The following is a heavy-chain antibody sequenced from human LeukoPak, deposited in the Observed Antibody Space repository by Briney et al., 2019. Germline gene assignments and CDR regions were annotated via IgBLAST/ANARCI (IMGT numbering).Heavy chain of an antibody. Sequence: GGSLRLSCAASGFTFSDYYMSWIRQAPGKGLEWVSYISSSGSTIYYADSVKGRFTISRDNAKNSLYLQMNSLRAEDTAVYYCAKDSRTAFTFFDYWGQGTLVTVSS. J-gene: IGHJ4*02. CDR3: AKDSRTAFTFFDY. V-gene: IGHV3-11*01. D-gene: IGHD3-16*01. CDR2: ISSSGSTI. CDR1: GFTFSDYY.